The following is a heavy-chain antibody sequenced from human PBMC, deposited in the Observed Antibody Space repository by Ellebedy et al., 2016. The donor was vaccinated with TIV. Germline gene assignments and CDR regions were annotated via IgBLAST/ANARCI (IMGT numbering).Heavy chain of an antibody. CDR1: GGSISSSSYY. V-gene: IGHV4-39*02. CDR3: ARPVSILAADWFDP. CDR2: IYYNGST. J-gene: IGHJ5*02. Sequence: MPGGSLRLSCTVSGGSISSSSYYWSWIRQPPGKGLEWIGRIYYNGSTYYNPSLKSRVTISVDTSKNHFSLKLNSVIAADTAVYFCARPVSILAADWFDPWGQGTLVTVSS. D-gene: IGHD6-13*01.